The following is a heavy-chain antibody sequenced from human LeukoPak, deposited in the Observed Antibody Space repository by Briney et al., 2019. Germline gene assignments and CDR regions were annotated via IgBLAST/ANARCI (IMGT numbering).Heavy chain of an antibody. Sequence: SQTLSLTCAISGDSVSSNSAAWNWIRQSPSRGLKWLGRTYYRSKWYNDYAVSVKSRITINPDTSKNQFSLQLNSVTPEDTAVYYCARETLMVRGVPSCFDYWGQGTLVTVSS. J-gene: IGHJ4*02. V-gene: IGHV6-1*01. CDR2: TYYRSKWYN. CDR3: ARETLMVRGVPSCFDY. CDR1: GDSVSSNSAA. D-gene: IGHD3-10*01.